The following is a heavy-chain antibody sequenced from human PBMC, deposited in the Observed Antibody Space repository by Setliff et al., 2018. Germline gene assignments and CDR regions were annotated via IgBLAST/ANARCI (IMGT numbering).Heavy chain of an antibody. Sequence: GASVKVSCKASGYSFTSFGITWVRQAPGQGLEWMGWVSTYNGDTNYAQKFRGRVTMTTGISTSTVYMELRTLRSDDTAVYYCARRPIALAGYRKGASDIWGQGTMVTVSS. CDR3: ARRPIALAGYRKGASDI. J-gene: IGHJ3*02. CDR2: VSTYNGDT. CDR1: GYSFTSFG. D-gene: IGHD6-19*01. V-gene: IGHV1-18*01.